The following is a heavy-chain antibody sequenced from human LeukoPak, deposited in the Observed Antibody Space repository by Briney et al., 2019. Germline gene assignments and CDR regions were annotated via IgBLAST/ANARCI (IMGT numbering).Heavy chain of an antibody. CDR3: ALVAQWLVQDY. V-gene: IGHV3-21*01. CDR2: ISSGSTYI. D-gene: IGHD6-19*01. CDR1: EFTFSTYS. J-gene: IGHJ4*02. Sequence: PGGSLRLSCAASEFTFSTYSMNWVRQAPGKGLEWVSSISSGSTYIYYADSVKGRFTISRDNAKNSLYLQMNSLRAEDTAVYYCALVAQWLVQDYWGQGTLVTVSS.